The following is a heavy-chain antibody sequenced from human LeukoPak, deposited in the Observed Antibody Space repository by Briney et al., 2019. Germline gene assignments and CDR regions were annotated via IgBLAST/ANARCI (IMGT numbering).Heavy chain of an antibody. V-gene: IGHV3-23*01. J-gene: IGHJ3*02. CDR1: GLTFISYA. D-gene: IGHD3/OR15-3a*01. Sequence: PGGSLSLSCAASGLTFISYAMSWVRQAPGKGLEWVSLINVSGGSTYYADSVKGRFTISRDNPKNTLFLQMDSLRAEDTAVYYCAKERWTTTAFDIWGQGTMVTVSS. CDR2: INVSGGST. CDR3: AKERWTTTAFDI.